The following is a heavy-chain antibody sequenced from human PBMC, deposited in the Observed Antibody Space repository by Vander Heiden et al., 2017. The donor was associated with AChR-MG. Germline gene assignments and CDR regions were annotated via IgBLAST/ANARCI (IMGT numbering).Heavy chain of an antibody. J-gene: IGHJ1*01. CDR1: GLAFSNSA. D-gene: IGHD2-8*01. Sequence: DVQLLEAGGGVVAPGGSLRRSWTVSGLAFSNSAISRVGQAQGKGVEWVAGISASGESTFYADSVKGRFAISRDNSKNTLSLQLNSLRDEDTAVYFCAKDYYATWAPEYFQYWGQGTQVTVSS. CDR2: ISASGEST. V-gene: IGHV3-23*01. CDR3: AKDYYATWAPEYFQY.